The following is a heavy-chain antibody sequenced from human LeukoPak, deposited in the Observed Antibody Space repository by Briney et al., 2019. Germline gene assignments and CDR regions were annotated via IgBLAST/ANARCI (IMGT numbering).Heavy chain of an antibody. Sequence: GGSLRLSCAAPGFTFSSYAMSWVRQAPGKGLEWVSAISGSGGSTYYADSVKGRFTISRDNSKNTLYLQMNSLRAEDTAVYYCAKDKSGAVAGTGDAFDIWGQGTMVTVSS. J-gene: IGHJ3*02. CDR3: AKDKSGAVAGTGDAFDI. CDR2: ISGSGGST. V-gene: IGHV3-23*01. D-gene: IGHD6-19*01. CDR1: GFTFSSYA.